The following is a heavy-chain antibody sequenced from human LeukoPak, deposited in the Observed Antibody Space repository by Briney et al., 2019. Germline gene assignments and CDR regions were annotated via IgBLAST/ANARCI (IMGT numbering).Heavy chain of an antibody. CDR2: ISSSGSTI. CDR1: GFTFSDYY. Sequence: KPGGSLRLSCAASGFTFSDYYMSWIRQAPGKGLEWVSYISSSGSTIYYADSVKGRFTISRDNAKNSLYLQMNSLRAEDTAVYYCARVGQQLVKSHYYYGMDVWGQGTTVTVSS. V-gene: IGHV3-11*01. CDR3: ARVGQQLVKSHYYYGMDV. J-gene: IGHJ6*02. D-gene: IGHD6-13*01.